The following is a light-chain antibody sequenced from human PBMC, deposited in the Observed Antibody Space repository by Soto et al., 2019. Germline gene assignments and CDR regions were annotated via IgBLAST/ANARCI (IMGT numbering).Light chain of an antibody. V-gene: IGKV1-33*01. CDR1: QDIKNY. Sequence: DIQMTQSPSSLSASVGDRVTITCQASQDIKNYLNWYRQRPGRAPQLLIYYASNLETGVPSRFSGSGSGTDFSLTISSLQPEDMATYYCQQCDNFPLTFGAGTKLEIK. J-gene: IGKJ4*01. CDR2: YAS. CDR3: QQCDNFPLT.